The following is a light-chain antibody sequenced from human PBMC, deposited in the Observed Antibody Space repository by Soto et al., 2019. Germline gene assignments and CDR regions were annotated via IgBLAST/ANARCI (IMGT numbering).Light chain of an antibody. CDR3: QQYNHWPRMLS. J-gene: IGKJ4*01. Sequence: EIILTQSPATLYVSPGERATLSCRASQSLTTTLAWYQQKPGQAPRLLIYNKSTRATDIPARFSGSGSGTEFTLTIASLQSEDFAVYYCQQYNHWPRMLSFGGGTRV. CDR1: QSLTTT. V-gene: IGKV3-15*01. CDR2: NKS.